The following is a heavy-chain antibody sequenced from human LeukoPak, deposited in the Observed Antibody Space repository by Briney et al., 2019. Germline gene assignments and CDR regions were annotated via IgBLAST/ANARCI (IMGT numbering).Heavy chain of an antibody. Sequence: ASVKVSCKASGYTFTSYGISWVRQAPGQGLEWMGWISAYNGNANYAKKLQGRVTMTTDTSTSTAYMELRSLRSDDTAVYYCARVMGRGLVILNWFDPWGQGTLVTVSS. D-gene: IGHD3/OR15-3a*01. J-gene: IGHJ5*02. V-gene: IGHV1-18*01. CDR2: ISAYNGNA. CDR3: ARVMGRGLVILNWFDP. CDR1: GYTFTSYG.